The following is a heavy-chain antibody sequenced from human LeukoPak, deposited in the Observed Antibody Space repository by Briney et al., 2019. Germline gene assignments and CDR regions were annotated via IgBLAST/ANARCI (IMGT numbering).Heavy chain of an antibody. CDR2: ISGDGDST. CDR1: GFTFDDYA. Sequence: GGSLRLSCAASGFTFDDYAMHWVRQAPGKGLEWVSLISGDGDSTYYADSVKGRFTISRDNSKNSLYLQMNSLGTEDTALYYCAQDIGGSGRNWFDPWGQGTLVIVSS. CDR3: AQDIGGSGRNWFDP. V-gene: IGHV3-43*02. J-gene: IGHJ5*02. D-gene: IGHD3-10*01.